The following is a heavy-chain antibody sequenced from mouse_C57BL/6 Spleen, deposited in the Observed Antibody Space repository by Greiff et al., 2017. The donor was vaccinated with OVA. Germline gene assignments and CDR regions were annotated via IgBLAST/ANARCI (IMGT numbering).Heavy chain of an antibody. J-gene: IGHJ2*01. CDR1: GYTFTSYW. D-gene: IGHD4-1*02. V-gene: IGHV1-69*01. Sequence: QVQLQQPGAELVKPGASVKLSCKASGYTFTSYWMHWVKQRPGQGLEWIGEIDPTDSYTNYNQKFKGKSTLTVDKSSSTAYMQLSSLTSEDSAVYYYASGNWDYFDYWGQGTTLTVSS. CDR2: IDPTDSYT. CDR3: ASGNWDYFDY.